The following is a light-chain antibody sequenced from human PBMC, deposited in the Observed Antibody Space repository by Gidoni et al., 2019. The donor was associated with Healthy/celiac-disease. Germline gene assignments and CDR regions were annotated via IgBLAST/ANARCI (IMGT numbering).Light chain of an antibody. CDR3: QQYGSSPT. J-gene: IGKJ4*01. Sequence: EIVLTQSPGTLSLSTGERATLSCRASQSVTSSYLAWYQQKPGQAPRLLIYGAASRANGIPDKFSGSGSGTDFTLTISRRETEDFAVYYCQQYGSSPTFGGGTKVEIK. V-gene: IGKV3-20*01. CDR1: QSVTSSY. CDR2: GAA.